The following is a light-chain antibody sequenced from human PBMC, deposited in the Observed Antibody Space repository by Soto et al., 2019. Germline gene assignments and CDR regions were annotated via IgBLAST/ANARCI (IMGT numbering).Light chain of an antibody. J-gene: IGKJ3*01. CDR3: QHYYSSPFT. Sequence: IVMTQSPDSLAVSLGERATINCKSSQSVLYTSNNKNYLAWYQHKPGQPPKLLISWASSRESGAPDRFSGSGSGTDFTLTISSLQAEDVAVYYCQHYYSSPFTFGPGTKVDIK. CDR1: QSVLYTSNNKNY. V-gene: IGKV4-1*01. CDR2: WAS.